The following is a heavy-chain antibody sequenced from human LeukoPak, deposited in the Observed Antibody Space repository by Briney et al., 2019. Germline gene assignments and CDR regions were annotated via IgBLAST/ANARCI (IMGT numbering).Heavy chain of an antibody. CDR3: AKDGSGRDEPYYFDY. D-gene: IGHD3-10*01. CDR1: GLTFSRYA. Sequence: GGSLRLSCAVSGLTFSRYAMSWVRQAPGKGLEWVSAISESGSGTYYADSVKGRFTISRDNSKDTLSLQMNSLRAEDTAVYYCAKDGSGRDEPYYFDYWGQGTLVTVSS. CDR2: ISESGSGT. V-gene: IGHV3-23*01. J-gene: IGHJ4*02.